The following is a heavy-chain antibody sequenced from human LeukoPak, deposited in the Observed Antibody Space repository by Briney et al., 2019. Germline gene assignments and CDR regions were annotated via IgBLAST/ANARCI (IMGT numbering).Heavy chain of an antibody. CDR2: INPNSGGT. D-gene: IGHD3-22*01. CDR1: GYTFTGYY. CDR3: ARDDTNYDSKNWFDP. J-gene: IGHJ5*02. Sequence: ASVKVSCKASGYTFTGYYMHWVRQAPGQGLEWMGWINPNSGGTNYAQKFQGRVTMTRDTSISTAYMELSRLRSDDTAVYYCARDDTNYDSKNWFDPWGQEPWSPSPQ. V-gene: IGHV1-2*02.